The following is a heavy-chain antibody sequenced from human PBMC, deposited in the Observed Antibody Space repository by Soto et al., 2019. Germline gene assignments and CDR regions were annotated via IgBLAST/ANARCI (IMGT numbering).Heavy chain of an antibody. J-gene: IGHJ4*02. V-gene: IGHV1-18*01. CDR2: ISPYNGNT. D-gene: IGHD2-15*01. CDR3: ARDQGGFCNGSGCDSVDY. Sequence: QVQLVQSGAEVKKPGASVKVSCKASGYTFTTYGVSWVRQAPGQGLEWMGWISPYNGNTTYAQNFQGRVTKTTDTSTGTVHMNLRTLRYDYTAMYYCARDQGGFCNGSGCDSVDYWGRGTLVTVSS. CDR1: GYTFTTYG.